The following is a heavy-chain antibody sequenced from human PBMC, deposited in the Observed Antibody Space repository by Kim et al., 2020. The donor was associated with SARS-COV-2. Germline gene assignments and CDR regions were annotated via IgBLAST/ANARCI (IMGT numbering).Heavy chain of an antibody. D-gene: IGHD3-10*01. Sequence: GGSLRLSCAASGFTFSSYAMSWVRQAPGKGLEWVSAISGSGGSTYYADSVKGRFTISRDNSKNTLYLQMNSLRAEDTAVYYCAKDRITMVRGVILGGGMDVWGQGTTVTVSS. CDR1: GFTFSSYA. V-gene: IGHV3-23*01. J-gene: IGHJ6*02. CDR2: ISGSGGST. CDR3: AKDRITMVRGVILGGGMDV.